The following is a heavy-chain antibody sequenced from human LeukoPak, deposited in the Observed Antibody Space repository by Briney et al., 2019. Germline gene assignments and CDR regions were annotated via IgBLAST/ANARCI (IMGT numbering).Heavy chain of an antibody. Sequence: PGGSLSPPFPAPGFTFSSYAMSWVRQAPGKGLGWVSAISGSGGSTYNADSVKGRFTISRDNSKHTLYLQMSGLRAEDTSVYYCEKDKCSGGSCYPLNLDYWDQGTLVTVSS. D-gene: IGHD2-15*01. J-gene: IGHJ4*02. V-gene: IGHV3-23*01. CDR3: EKDKCSGGSCYPLNLDY. CDR1: GFTFSSYA. CDR2: ISGSGGST.